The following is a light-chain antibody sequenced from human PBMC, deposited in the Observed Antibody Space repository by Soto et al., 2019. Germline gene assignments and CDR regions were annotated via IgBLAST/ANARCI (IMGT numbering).Light chain of an antibody. V-gene: IGKV1-5*03. J-gene: IGKJ5*01. CDR2: EAS. Sequence: DIQMTQAPSTLSASVGDRVTNTCRASQSISSWLAWYQQKPGKAPKVLIYEASTLKSGVPSRFSGSGSGTEFTLTISRLEPEDFGVYYCQQYGSSPITFGQGTRLEIK. CDR3: QQYGSSPIT. CDR1: QSISSW.